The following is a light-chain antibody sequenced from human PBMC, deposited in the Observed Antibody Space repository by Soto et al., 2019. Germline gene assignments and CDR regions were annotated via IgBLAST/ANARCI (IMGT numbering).Light chain of an antibody. Sequence: DIVLTQSPSTLSLSTGERATLSCRASQSVGSNLAWYQQKPGQAPGLLIYDVVNRDTGIPARFSGSGSGTEFTLTISSLDPETFAVYLYQRRKNRPLFTFGGGTKVEIK. CDR1: QSVGSN. CDR3: QRRKNRPLFT. CDR2: DVV. V-gene: IGKV3-11*01. J-gene: IGKJ4*01.